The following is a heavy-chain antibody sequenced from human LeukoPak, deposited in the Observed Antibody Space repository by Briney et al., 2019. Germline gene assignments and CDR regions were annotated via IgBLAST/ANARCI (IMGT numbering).Heavy chain of an antibody. CDR2: IYSGGST. Sequence: PGGSLRLSCAASGFAVSSNYMSWVRQAPGKGLEWVSIIYSGGSTFYADSVKGRFTISRDNSKNTLYLQMNSLRAEDTAVYYCARGGSYLSAFDIWGQGTMVTVSS. CDR3: ARGGSYLSAFDI. D-gene: IGHD1-26*01. V-gene: IGHV3-53*01. CDR1: GFAVSSNY. J-gene: IGHJ3*02.